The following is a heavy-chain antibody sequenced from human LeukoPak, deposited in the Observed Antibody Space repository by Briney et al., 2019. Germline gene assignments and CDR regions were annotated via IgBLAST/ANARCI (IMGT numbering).Heavy chain of an antibody. CDR2: INWNGGST. CDR1: GFTFDDYG. V-gene: IGHV3-20*04. D-gene: IGHD3-22*01. CDR3: ATSHGSGYWFNFDY. Sequence: PGGSLRLSCAASGFTFDDYGMSWVRQAPGKGLEWVSGINWNGGSTGYADSVKGRFTISRDNAKNSLYLQMNSLRAEDTALYYCATSHGSGYWFNFDYWGQGTLVTVSS. J-gene: IGHJ4*02.